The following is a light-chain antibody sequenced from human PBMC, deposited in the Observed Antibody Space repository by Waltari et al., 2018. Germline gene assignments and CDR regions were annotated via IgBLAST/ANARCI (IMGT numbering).Light chain of an antibody. CDR1: QTISSY. CDR3: QQTSSTPLT. Sequence: DIKLTQSPSSLSASVGDRVTITCRASQTISSYLNWFQLKPGKAPKLLVYAASSLNSGVPSRFSGSGSGTDFTLTISSLQPEDFATYYCQQTSSTPLTFGGGTKVEIK. V-gene: IGKV1-39*01. J-gene: IGKJ4*01. CDR2: AAS.